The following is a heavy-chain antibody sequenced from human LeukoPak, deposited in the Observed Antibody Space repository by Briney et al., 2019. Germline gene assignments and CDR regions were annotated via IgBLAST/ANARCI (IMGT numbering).Heavy chain of an antibody. J-gene: IGHJ5*02. CDR3: ARDPRWLTPDCTSTSCYENYFDP. Sequence: TSETLSLTCSVSGYSISSGYQWAWIRQSPGKGLEWIGSIFHSGSAHYNPSLKSRVTISVDTSRNQFSLKLNSVSATDTAVYYCARDPRWLTPDCTSTSCYENYFDPWGQGTLVTASS. CDR1: GYSISSGYQ. V-gene: IGHV4-38-2*02. D-gene: IGHD2-2*01. CDR2: IFHSGSA.